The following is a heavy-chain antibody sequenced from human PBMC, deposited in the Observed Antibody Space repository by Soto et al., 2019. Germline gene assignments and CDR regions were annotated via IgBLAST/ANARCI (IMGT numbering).Heavy chain of an antibody. CDR1: GFTFSSYA. D-gene: IGHD7-27*01. CDR2: ISYDGSNK. V-gene: IGHV3-30-3*01. CDR3: ASGQGLGGFDP. Sequence: QVQLVESGGGVVQPGRSLRLSCAASGFTFSSYAMHWVRQAPGKGLEWVAVISYDGSNKYYADSVKGRFTISRDNSTNPLYLQKNSMRAADTAVYYCASGQGLGGFDPWGQGTLVTVSS. J-gene: IGHJ5*02.